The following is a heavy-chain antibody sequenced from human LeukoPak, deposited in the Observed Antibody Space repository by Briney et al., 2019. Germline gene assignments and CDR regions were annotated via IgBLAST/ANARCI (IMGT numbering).Heavy chain of an antibody. D-gene: IGHD3-3*01. CDR1: GFTFSSCG. CDR3: ASPTGHYDFKSMDV. V-gene: IGHV3-30*03. J-gene: IGHJ6*02. Sequence: GGSLRLSCAASGFTFSSCGMHWVRQAPGKGLGWVAVISYDGSNKYYADSVKGRFTISRDNSKNTLFLEMNSLRAEDTAVYYCASPTGHYDFKSMDVWGQGTTVTVSS. CDR2: ISYDGSNK.